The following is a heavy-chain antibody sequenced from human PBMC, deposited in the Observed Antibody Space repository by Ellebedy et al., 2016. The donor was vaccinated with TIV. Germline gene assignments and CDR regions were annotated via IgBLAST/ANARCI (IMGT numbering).Heavy chain of an antibody. Sequence: AASVKVSCKASGYSFTTYDINWVRQDPGQGLEWMGWMNPNNGNANFAQKFQGRVTITRNTSINTVYIELNSLRSEDTAVYYCARAAQGGMDVWGLGTTVTVSS. CDR3: ARAAQGGMDV. D-gene: IGHD3-16*01. CDR1: GYSFTTYD. V-gene: IGHV1-8*03. J-gene: IGHJ6*02. CDR2: MNPNNGNA.